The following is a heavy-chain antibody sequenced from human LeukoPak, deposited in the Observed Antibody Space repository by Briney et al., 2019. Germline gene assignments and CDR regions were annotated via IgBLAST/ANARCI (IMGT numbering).Heavy chain of an antibody. D-gene: IGHD3-22*01. CDR2: MNPNSGNT. J-gene: IGHJ5*02. CDR3: ARTHYDDTSGASNWFDP. CDR1: GYTFTSYD. V-gene: IGHV1-8*01. Sequence: VASVKVSCKASGYTFTSYDINWVRQATGQGLEWMGWMNPNSGNTGYAQKFQGRVTMTRNTSISTAYMELSSLRSEDTAVYYCARTHYDDTSGASNWFDPWGQGTLVTVSS.